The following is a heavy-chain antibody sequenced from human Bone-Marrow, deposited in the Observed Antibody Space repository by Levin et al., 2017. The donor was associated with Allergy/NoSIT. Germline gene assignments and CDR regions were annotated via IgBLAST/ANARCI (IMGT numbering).Heavy chain of an antibody. CDR1: GFTFSSYE. CDR2: ISSSGTTK. J-gene: IGHJ2*01. D-gene: IGHD2-21*02. Sequence: PGGSLRLSCAASGFTFSSYEMNWVRQAPGKGLEWISYISSSGTTKYYADSVKGRFTISSKTSVYLQMNSLRAEDTAIYYCARDKSSDGVTPDWYFDLWGRGTLVTISS. CDR3: ARDKSSDGVTPDWYFDL. V-gene: IGHV3-48*03.